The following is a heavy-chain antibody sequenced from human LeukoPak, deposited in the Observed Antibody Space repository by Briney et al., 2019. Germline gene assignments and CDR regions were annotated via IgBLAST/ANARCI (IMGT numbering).Heavy chain of an antibody. V-gene: IGHV3-7*03. CDR2: IKQDGGEE. CDR1: GTTFSRYW. CDR3: ARDGRPLDY. J-gene: IGHJ4*02. Sequence: GGSLRLSCVDSGTTFSRYWMSWVRQAPGKGLEWVANIKQDGGEEYYVDSVKGRFTISRDNAKNSLYLQMNSLRVEDTAVYYCARDGRPLDYWGQGTLVTVSS.